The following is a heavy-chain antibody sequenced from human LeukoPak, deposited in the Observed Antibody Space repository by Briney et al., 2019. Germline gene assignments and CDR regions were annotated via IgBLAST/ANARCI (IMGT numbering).Heavy chain of an antibody. V-gene: IGHV3-13*01. Sequence: LSGGSLSRFCAASGFTFSVYDMHWVRQATGKGLEWVSAIGTAGDTYYTGSVKGRFTISRENAKNSLYLQMNSLRAGDTAVYYCARVAKERVGGVYYFDYWGQGTLVTVSS. CDR2: IGTAGDT. CDR3: ARVAKERVGGVYYFDY. D-gene: IGHD1-1*01. J-gene: IGHJ4*02. CDR1: GFTFSVYD.